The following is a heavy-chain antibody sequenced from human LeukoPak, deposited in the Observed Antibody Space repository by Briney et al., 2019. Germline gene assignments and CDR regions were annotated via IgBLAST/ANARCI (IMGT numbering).Heavy chain of an antibody. J-gene: IGHJ1*01. V-gene: IGHV3-21*01. CDR3: ARGQGGSWYEYFQH. CDR1: GFTFSSYS. CDR2: MSSSSSYI. Sequence: GGSLRLSCEASGFTFSSYSMNWVRQAPGKGLEWVSSMSSSSSYIYYADSVKGRFTISRDNAKNSLYLQMNSLRAEDTAVYYCARGQGGSWYEYFQHWGQGTLVTVSS. D-gene: IGHD6-13*01.